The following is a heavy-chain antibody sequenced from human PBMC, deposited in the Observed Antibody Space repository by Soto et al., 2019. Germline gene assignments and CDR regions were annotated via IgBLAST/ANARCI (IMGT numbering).Heavy chain of an antibody. J-gene: IGHJ4*02. V-gene: IGHV3-15*01. CDR3: VEGWNDF. CDR2: IKSKSDGGAR. Sequence: EVQVVESGGDLVKPGGSLRLCCVTSGFMFSSAWMSWVRQAPGKGLEWVGRIKSKSDGGARDYAAPVKGRFSISRDDSKNTVYLQMNSLRAEDTAVYYCVEGWNDFWGQGTLVTVSS. CDR1: GFMFSSAW. D-gene: IGHD1-1*01.